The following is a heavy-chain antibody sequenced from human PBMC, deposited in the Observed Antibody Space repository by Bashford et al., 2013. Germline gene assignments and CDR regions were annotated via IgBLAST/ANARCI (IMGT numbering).Heavy chain of an antibody. CDR3: ARGSPSLNAYYYDSSGYYFDY. CDR2: LKSEADGGTT. V-gene: IGHV3-15*01. D-gene: IGHD3-22*01. Sequence: GGPVRLSCAASGFIFRNAWSDLGPPGSREGAWSGLAVLKSEADGGTTDYAAPVKGRFTFSRDDSNHMLYLQMNSLKTEDTAVYYCARGSPSLNAYYYDSSGYYFDYWGQGTLVTVSS. CDR1: GFIFRNAW. J-gene: IGHJ4*02.